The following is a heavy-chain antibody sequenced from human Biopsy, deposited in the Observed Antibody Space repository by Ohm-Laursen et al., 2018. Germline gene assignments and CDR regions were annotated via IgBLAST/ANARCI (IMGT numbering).Heavy chain of an antibody. Sequence: TLSLTCIVSGDSLSSGPDNWSWIRQPPGQGLEYIGFIYSGGNTNYNPSLQNRVTMSVDMPKNQFSLKLSSVTAADTAIYYCARGMHSSGWPYFDSWGQGTLVTVSS. CDR1: GDSLSSGPDN. J-gene: IGHJ4*02. CDR3: ARGMHSSGWPYFDS. CDR2: IYSGGNT. V-gene: IGHV4-61*01. D-gene: IGHD6-19*01.